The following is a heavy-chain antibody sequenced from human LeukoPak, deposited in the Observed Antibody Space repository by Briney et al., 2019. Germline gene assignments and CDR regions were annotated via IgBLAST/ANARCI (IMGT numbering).Heavy chain of an antibody. CDR3: AKDGGSWQFDY. Sequence: RGSRSLSCAASGFTFSSYGLSWVRQAPRKGLEWVSAISGSGGSTYHADSVKGRFTISRDNSKNTLYLQMNSLRAEDTAVYYCAKDGGSWQFDYWGKGTLLTVSS. D-gene: IGHD6-13*01. J-gene: IGHJ4*02. V-gene: IGHV3-23*01. CDR2: ISGSGGST. CDR1: GFTFSSYG.